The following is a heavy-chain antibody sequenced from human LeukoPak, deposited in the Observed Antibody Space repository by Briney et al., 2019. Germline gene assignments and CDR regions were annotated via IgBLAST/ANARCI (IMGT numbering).Heavy chain of an antibody. J-gene: IGHJ5*02. CDR3: ARERPPIVVVPAAIGWFDP. Sequence: SETLSLTCTVSGGSISSYYWSWIRQPPGKGLEWIGYIYYSGSTNYNPSLKSRVTISVDTSKNQFSLKLSSVTAADTAVYYCARERPPIVVVPAAIGWFDPWGQGTLVTVSS. D-gene: IGHD2-2*02. CDR2: IYYSGST. V-gene: IGHV4-59*01. CDR1: GGSISSYY.